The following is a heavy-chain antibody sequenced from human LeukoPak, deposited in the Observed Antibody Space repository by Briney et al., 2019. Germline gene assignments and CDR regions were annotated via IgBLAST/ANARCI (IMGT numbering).Heavy chain of an antibody. CDR3: ARDGGPGNSSGWYVNWFDP. Sequence: ASVKVSCKASGYTFTAFYIHWVRQAPGQGLEWMGRINPNSGGTSYAQKFQGRVTMARDTSISTAYMELSRLRSDDTAVYYCARDGGPGNSSGWYVNWFDPWGQGTLVTVSS. D-gene: IGHD6-19*01. CDR1: GYTFTAFY. V-gene: IGHV1-2*06. CDR2: INPNSGGT. J-gene: IGHJ5*02.